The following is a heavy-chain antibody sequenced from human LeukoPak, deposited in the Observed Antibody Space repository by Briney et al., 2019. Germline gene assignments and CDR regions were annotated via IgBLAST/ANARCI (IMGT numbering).Heavy chain of an antibody. D-gene: IGHD5-12*01. CDR2: INPSGGST. Sequence: PGASVKVSCKASGYTFTSYYMHWVRQAPGQGLEWMGIINPSGGSTSYAQKFQGRVTMTRETSTSTAYMELSSLRSEDTAVYYCARVSLRDSGYDLLEGFDPWGQGTLVTVSS. CDR1: GYTFTSYY. J-gene: IGHJ5*02. V-gene: IGHV1-46*01. CDR3: ARVSLRDSGYDLLEGFDP.